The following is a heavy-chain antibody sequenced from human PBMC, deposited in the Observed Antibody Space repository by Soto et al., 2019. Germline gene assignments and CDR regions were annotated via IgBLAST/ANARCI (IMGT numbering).Heavy chain of an antibody. V-gene: IGHV6-1*01. CDR2: TYYRSKWYN. Sequence: QALSLTCAVSGDSVSRNSDAWNWIRQSPSRGLEWLGRTYYRSKWYNDYAVYVKSRTSINPDTSKNQFSLQLNSVTPEDTAVYYCAREVPYYDSSGYFSHFYGMDVWGQGTTVIVSS. CDR3: AREVPYYDSSGYFSHFYGMDV. D-gene: IGHD3-22*01. CDR1: GDSVSRNSDA. J-gene: IGHJ6*02.